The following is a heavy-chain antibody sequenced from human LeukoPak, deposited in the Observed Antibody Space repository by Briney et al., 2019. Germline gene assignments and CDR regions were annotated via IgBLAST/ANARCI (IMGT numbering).Heavy chain of an antibody. V-gene: IGHV4-59*11. Sequence: SETLSLTCTVSGGSISSHYWSWIRQPPGKGLEWIGYIYYSGSTNYNPSLKSRVTISVDTSKNQFSLKLSSVTAADTAVYYCARGLDVWFDPWGQGTLVTVSS. CDR1: GGSISSHY. CDR2: IYYSGST. CDR3: ARGLDVWFDP. J-gene: IGHJ5*02.